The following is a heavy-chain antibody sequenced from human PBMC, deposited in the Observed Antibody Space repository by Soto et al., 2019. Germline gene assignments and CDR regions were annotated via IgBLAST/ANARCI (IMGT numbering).Heavy chain of an antibody. V-gene: IGHV1-69*01. CDR1: GGTFSSYA. D-gene: IGHD2-8*01. CDR2: IIPIFGTA. CDR3: ARSLVYATSIYYYYGMDV. J-gene: IGHJ6*02. Sequence: VQLVQSGAEVQKPGSSVKVSCKASGGTFSSYAISWVRQAPGQGLEWMGGIIPIFGTANYAQKFQGRVTITADESTSTAYMELSSLRSEDTAVYYCARSLVYATSIYYYYGMDVWGQGTTVTVSS.